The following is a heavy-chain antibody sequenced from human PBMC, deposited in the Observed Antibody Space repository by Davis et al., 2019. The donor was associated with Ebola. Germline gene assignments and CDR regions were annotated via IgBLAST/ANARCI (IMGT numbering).Heavy chain of an antibody. V-gene: IGHV4-31*03. J-gene: IGHJ1*01. CDR2: IYYSGST. CDR3: ARVEDCTNGVCYGYFQH. CDR1: GGSISSGGYY. D-gene: IGHD2-8*01. Sequence: PSETLSLTCTVSGGSISSGGYYWSWIRQHPVKALEWIGYIYYSGSTYYNPSLKSRVTISVDTSKNQFSLKLSSVTAADTAVYYCARVEDCTNGVCYGYFQHWGQGTLVTVSS.